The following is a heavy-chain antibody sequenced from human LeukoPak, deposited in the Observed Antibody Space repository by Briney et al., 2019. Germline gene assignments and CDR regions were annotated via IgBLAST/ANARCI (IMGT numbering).Heavy chain of an antibody. Sequence: GGSLRLSCAASGFTFSSYTMNWVRQAPGKGLEWVSSITSSSSYIYYADSVKGRFTISRDNAKNSLYLQMNSLRAEDTAVYFCARDLNYDYIWGSYRPDYSDCWGQGTLVTVSS. CDR2: ITSSSSYI. CDR1: GFTFSSYT. J-gene: IGHJ4*02. D-gene: IGHD3-16*02. V-gene: IGHV3-21*01. CDR3: ARDLNYDYIWGSYRPDYSDC.